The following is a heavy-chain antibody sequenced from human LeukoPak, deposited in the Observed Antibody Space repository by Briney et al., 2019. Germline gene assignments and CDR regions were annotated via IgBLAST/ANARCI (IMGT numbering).Heavy chain of an antibody. CDR3: ARAVGYSSSLNYDY. J-gene: IGHJ4*02. D-gene: IGHD6-13*01. CDR1: GFTFSDYY. CDR2: ISSSGSTI. Sequence: GGSLRLSCAASGFTFSDYYMSWIRQAPGKGLEWVSYISSSGSTIYYADSVKGRFTISRDNTKNSLYLQMNSLRAEDTAVYYCARAVGYSSSLNYDYWGQGTLVTVSS. V-gene: IGHV3-11*01.